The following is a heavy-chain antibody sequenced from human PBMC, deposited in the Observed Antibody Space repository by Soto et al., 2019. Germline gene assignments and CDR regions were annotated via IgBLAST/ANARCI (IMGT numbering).Heavy chain of an antibody. CDR2: IFYSGST. D-gene: IGHD2-8*01. CDR3: ATGADIALMVYSNSFDY. V-gene: IGHV4-39*01. Sequence: QLQLQESGPGLVKPSETLSLTCTVSGGSISSSSYYYGWIRQPPGKGLEWIGSIFYSGSTKYNPSLKSRVTISLDTSKNQCSLRLSSVSAADTAVYYCATGADIALMVYSNSFDYWGQGTLVTVSS. J-gene: IGHJ4*02. CDR1: GGSISSSSYY.